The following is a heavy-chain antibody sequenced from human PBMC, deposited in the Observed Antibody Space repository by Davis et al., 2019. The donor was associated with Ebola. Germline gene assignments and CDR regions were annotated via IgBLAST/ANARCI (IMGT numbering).Heavy chain of an antibody. J-gene: IGHJ4*02. CDR2: LNWDGGTT. D-gene: IGHD1-26*01. Sequence: GGSLRLSCAASGFKFDDYTMHWVRQAPGKGLEWVSLLNWDGGTTYYADSVRGRFTISRDNSKNSLYLQMNSLRTEDTAFYYCAKDGSYFNFDYWGQGTLVTVSS. V-gene: IGHV3-43*01. CDR3: AKDGSYFNFDY. CDR1: GFKFDDYT.